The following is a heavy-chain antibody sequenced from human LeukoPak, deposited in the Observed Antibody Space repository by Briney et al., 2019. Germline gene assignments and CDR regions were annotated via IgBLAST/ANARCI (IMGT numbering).Heavy chain of an antibody. D-gene: IGHD3-22*01. V-gene: IGHV3-21*01. CDR1: GFTFSSYS. Sequence: GGSLRLSCAASGFTFSSYSMNWVRQAPGKGLEWVSSISSSSSYIYYADSVKGRFTISRDNAKNSLHLQMNSLRAEDTAVYYCARDPQYDSTPDYWGQGTLVTVSS. CDR3: ARDPQYDSTPDY. CDR2: ISSSSSYI. J-gene: IGHJ4*02.